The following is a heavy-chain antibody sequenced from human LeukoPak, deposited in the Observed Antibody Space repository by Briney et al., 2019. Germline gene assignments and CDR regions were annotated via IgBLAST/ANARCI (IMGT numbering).Heavy chain of an antibody. D-gene: IGHD5-24*01. V-gene: IGHV4-34*01. CDR2: INHSGST. Sequence: SGTLSLTCAVYGGSFSGYYWSWIRQPPGKGLEWIGEINHSGSTNYNPSLKSRVTISVDTSKNQFSLKLSSVTAADTAVYYCARDPLHRYFDYWGQGTLVTVSS. J-gene: IGHJ4*02. CDR1: GGSFSGYY. CDR3: ARDPLHRYFDY.